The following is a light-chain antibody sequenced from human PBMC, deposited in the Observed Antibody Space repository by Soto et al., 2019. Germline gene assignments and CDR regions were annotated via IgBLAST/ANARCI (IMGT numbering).Light chain of an antibody. CDR1: SSDVGGSKY. Sequence: QSALTQPASVSGSPGQSITVSCTGTSSDVGGSKYVSWYQQHPGKAPKVVIYDVTNRPSGISVRFSGSKSGNTASLTISGLQAEDEADYYCSSHTTSNTLVFGGGTKLTVL. V-gene: IGLV2-14*03. CDR3: SSHTTSNTLV. CDR2: DVT. J-gene: IGLJ3*02.